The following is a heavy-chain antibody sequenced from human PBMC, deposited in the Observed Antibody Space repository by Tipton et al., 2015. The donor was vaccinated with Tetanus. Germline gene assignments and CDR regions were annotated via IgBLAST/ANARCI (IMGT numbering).Heavy chain of an antibody. D-gene: IGHD5-24*01. V-gene: IGHV4-31*03. CDR2: ISHSGSS. J-gene: IGHJ3*01. Sequence: TLSLTCTVSGGSINSGGHFWTWIRQRTGKGLEWIGEISHSGSSSYSPSLKSRVTISVDTSKNQFSLRLRSVAAADMAVYYCARGGRDAYNNPLGAFDVWGRGTTVTVSS. CDR3: ARGGRDAYNNPLGAFDV. CDR1: GGSINSGGHF.